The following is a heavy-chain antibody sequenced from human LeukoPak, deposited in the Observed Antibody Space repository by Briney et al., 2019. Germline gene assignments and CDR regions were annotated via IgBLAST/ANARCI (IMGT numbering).Heavy chain of an antibody. D-gene: IGHD1-26*01. Sequence: GGSLTLSCAASGVTVSAYSMGCVRQPPRKGLEWLSLIYSGDRTYHADSVKGRFTVSRDDSENTLSPQMNSLRVEDTALYFCARVVGASHHTVDYWGQGALVTVSS. V-gene: IGHV3-53*01. J-gene: IGHJ4*02. CDR1: GVTVSAYS. CDR2: IYSGDRT. CDR3: ARVVGASHHTVDY.